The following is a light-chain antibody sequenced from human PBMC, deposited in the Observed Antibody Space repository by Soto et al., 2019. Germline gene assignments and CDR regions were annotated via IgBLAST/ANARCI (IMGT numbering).Light chain of an antibody. V-gene: IGKV3-11*01. CDR1: QSVSSC. CDR3: QQRSNWPIT. Sequence: EIVLTQSPATLSLSPGKRATLSCRASQSVSSCLAWYQQKPGQAPRLLIYDASNRATGIPARFSGSGSGTDFTLTISSLEPEDFAIYYCQQRSNWPITFGPGTKVDIK. CDR2: DAS. J-gene: IGKJ3*01.